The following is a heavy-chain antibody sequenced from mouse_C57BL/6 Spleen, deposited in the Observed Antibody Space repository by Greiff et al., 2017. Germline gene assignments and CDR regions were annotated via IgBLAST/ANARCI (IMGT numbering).Heavy chain of an antibody. Sequence: QVQLQQPGAELVKPGASVKLSCKASGYTFTSYWMHWVKQRPGQGLEWIGMIHPNSGSTNYNEKFKSKATLAVDKSSSTAYMQLSRLTSEDSAVYYCAREGLDDGYRPWFAYWGQGTLVTVSA. V-gene: IGHV1-64*01. D-gene: IGHD2-3*01. CDR1: GYTFTSYW. J-gene: IGHJ3*01. CDR3: AREGLDDGYRPWFAY. CDR2: IHPNSGST.